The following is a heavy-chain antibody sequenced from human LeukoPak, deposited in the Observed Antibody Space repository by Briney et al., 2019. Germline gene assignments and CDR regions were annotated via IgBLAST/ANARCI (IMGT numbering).Heavy chain of an antibody. Sequence: ASVKVSCKASGYTFTVYYMHWVRQAPGQGLEWMGWINPNSGGTSFAQKFQGRVTMTRDTSISTAYMELSSLRSDDTAVYHCARYQLLSKPFDYWGQGTLVTVSS. CDR2: INPNSGGT. D-gene: IGHD2/OR15-2a*01. V-gene: IGHV1-2*02. CDR3: ARYQLLSKPFDY. J-gene: IGHJ4*02. CDR1: GYTFTVYY.